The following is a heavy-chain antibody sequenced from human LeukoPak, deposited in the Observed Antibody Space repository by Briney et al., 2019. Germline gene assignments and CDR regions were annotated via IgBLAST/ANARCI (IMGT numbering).Heavy chain of an antibody. CDR2: ISEDGSNE. CDR1: GFTFNNYG. CDR3: AKDRETTSSGTIDY. V-gene: IGHV3-30*18. Sequence: QPGRSLRLSCAASGFTFNNYGMHCVRQAPGKGLEWVAFISEDGSNEKYADSVKGRFTISRDNSNKTLSLQMDSLRVEDTGVYCCAKDRETTSSGTIDYWGKGTLVTVSS. J-gene: IGHJ4*02. D-gene: IGHD6-13*01.